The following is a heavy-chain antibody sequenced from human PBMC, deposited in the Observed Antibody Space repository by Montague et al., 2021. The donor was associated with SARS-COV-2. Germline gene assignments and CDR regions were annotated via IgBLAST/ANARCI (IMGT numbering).Heavy chain of an antibody. CDR2: ISLGGHT. V-gene: IGHV4-4*02. D-gene: IGHD1-26*01. CDR3: ARDIWEPEVRSRGWFDP. J-gene: IGHJ5*02. CDR1: GGSISDNNW. Sequence: SETLSLTCGVSGGSISDNNWWSWVRQSPETGLEWIGEISLGGHTDYNPSLKSRATISLDKSKNQFSLKLTSVTAADTAVYYCARDIWEPEVRSRGWFDPWGQGILVTVSS.